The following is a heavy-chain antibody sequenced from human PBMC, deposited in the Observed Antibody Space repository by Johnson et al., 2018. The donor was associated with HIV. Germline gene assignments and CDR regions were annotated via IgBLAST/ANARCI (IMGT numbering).Heavy chain of an antibody. D-gene: IGHD3-16*02. Sequence: QVQLVESGGGVVQPGRSLRLSCAASGFTFSSYGMHWVRQAPGKWLEWVAFIRYDGSNKYYVDSVKVRFTISRDNAKNSLYLQLNILRAEDTAVYYCAVDSQTYDYVWGSYRLKGDDAFDIWGQGTMVTVSS. CDR2: IRYDGSNK. V-gene: IGHV3-33*03. CDR3: AVDSQTYDYVWGSYRLKGDDAFDI. CDR1: GFTFSSYG. J-gene: IGHJ3*02.